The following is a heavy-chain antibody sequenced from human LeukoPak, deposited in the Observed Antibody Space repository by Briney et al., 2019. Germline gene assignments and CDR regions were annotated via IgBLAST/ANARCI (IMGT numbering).Heavy chain of an antibody. V-gene: IGHV4-59*01. J-gene: IGHJ5*02. Sequence: SETLSLTCTVSGGSISSYYWSWIRQPPGKGLEWIGYIYYSGSTSYNPSLKSRVTISVDTPKNQFSLKLSSVTAADTAVYYCARAPGAATFDPWGQGTLVTVSS. D-gene: IGHD6-25*01. CDR2: IYYSGST. CDR3: ARAPGAATFDP. CDR1: GGSISSYY.